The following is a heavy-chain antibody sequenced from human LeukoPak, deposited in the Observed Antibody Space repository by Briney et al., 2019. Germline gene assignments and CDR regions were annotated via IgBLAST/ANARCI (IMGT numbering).Heavy chain of an antibody. CDR2: INSDGTST. Sequence: GGSLRLSCAASGFTFSSYWMHWVRQPPGKGLVWVSRINSDGTSTSYADSVKGRFTISRDNSKNTLYLQMNSLRAEDTAVYYCAKDRNVIVGAHFDYWGQGTLVTVSS. CDR3: AKDRNVIVGAHFDY. CDR1: GFTFSSYW. V-gene: IGHV3-74*01. D-gene: IGHD1-26*01. J-gene: IGHJ4*02.